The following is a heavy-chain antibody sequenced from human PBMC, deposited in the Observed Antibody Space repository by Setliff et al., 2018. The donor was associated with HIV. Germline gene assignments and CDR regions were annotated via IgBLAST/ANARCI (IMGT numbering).Heavy chain of an antibody. CDR1: GASFSGYY. V-gene: IGHV4-34*01. J-gene: IGHJ6*02. CDR2: INHSGST. CDR3: ARLRWAAIAGTWDYYYYGMDV. D-gene: IGHD6-13*01. Sequence: PSETLSLTCAVYGASFSGYYWSWVRQPPGKGLEWIGEINHSGSTNYNPSLKSRVTISVDTSKNQFSLKVRSVTAADTAVYYCARLRWAAIAGTWDYYYYGMDVWGQGTTVTVSS.